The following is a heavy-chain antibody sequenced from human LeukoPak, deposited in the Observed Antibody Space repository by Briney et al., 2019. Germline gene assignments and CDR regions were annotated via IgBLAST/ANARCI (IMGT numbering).Heavy chain of an antibody. V-gene: IGHV4-30-2*01. CDR3: ARVMGTALDI. D-gene: IGHD2-8*01. Sequence: SETLPLTCAVSGGSISSGGYSWSWIRQPPGKGLEWIGCIYHSGSTYYNPSLKSRVTVSVDRSMNQFSLKLSSVTAADTAVYYCARVMGTALDIWGQGTMVTVS. CDR1: GGSISSGGYS. J-gene: IGHJ3*02. CDR2: IYHSGST.